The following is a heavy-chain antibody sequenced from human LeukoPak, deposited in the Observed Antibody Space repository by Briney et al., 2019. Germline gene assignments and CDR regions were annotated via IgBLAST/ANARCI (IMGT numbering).Heavy chain of an antibody. D-gene: IGHD5-12*01. CDR1: GGSISSYY. J-gene: IGHJ4*02. CDR2: IYYSGTT. V-gene: IGHV4-59*08. Sequence: SETLSLTCTVSGGSISSYYWSWIRQPPGKGLEWIGYIYYSGTTNYNPSLKSRVTISVDTSKNQFSLKPSSVTAADTAVYYCARRRGRGYDLPSKYYFDYWGQGTLVTVSS. CDR3: ARRRGRGYDLPSKYYFDY.